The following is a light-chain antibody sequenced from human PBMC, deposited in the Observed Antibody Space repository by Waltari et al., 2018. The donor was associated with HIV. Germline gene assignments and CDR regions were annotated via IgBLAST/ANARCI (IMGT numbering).Light chain of an antibody. V-gene: IGKV3-20*01. Sequence: IVLTQSPGTLYLSPGERATLSCRARQSVSSNYLAWYQQIPGQAPRLLLYGTSTRATGIPDRFSGSGSGTDFTLSISRLEPEDFAVYYCQQYGTSPWTFGQGTKVEIK. J-gene: IGKJ1*01. CDR2: GTS. CDR1: QSVSSNY. CDR3: QQYGTSPWT.